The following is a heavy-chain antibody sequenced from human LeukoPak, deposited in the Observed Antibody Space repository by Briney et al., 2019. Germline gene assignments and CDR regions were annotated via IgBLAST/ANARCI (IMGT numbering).Heavy chain of an antibody. CDR1: GFSFSTYG. Sequence: GGSLRLSCAAAGFSFSTYGMHWLRQAPGKGLEWVAFIRYDATHIPSADSVKGRFTISRDNSKNTLYLQMDSLRAEDTAVYYCSTEEQSSGSLFDYWAREPWSPSPQ. CDR3: STEEQSSGSLFDY. D-gene: IGHD3-22*01. J-gene: IGHJ4*02. CDR2: IRYDATHI. V-gene: IGHV3-30*02.